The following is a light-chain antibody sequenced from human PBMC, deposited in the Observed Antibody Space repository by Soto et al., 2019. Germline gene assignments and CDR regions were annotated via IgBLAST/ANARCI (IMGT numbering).Light chain of an antibody. CDR3: CSYAGSSTFYV. V-gene: IGLV2-23*01. CDR1: SSDVGSYNL. J-gene: IGLJ1*01. Sequence: QSALTQPASVSGSPGQSITISCTGTSSDVGSYNLVSWYQQHPGKAPKLMIYEGTKRPSGVSYRFSGSKSGNTASLTISGLQAEDEADYYCCSYAGSSTFYVFGTGTKLTVL. CDR2: EGT.